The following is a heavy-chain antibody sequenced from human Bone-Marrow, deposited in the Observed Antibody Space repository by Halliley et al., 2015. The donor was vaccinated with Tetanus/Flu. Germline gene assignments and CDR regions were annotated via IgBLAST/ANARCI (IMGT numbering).Heavy chain of an antibody. Sequence: TLSLTCAVSGASISSSKWWTWVRQPPGKGLEWIGDIYHSGSSNYSPSLESRVTISVDKSKNQFSLKLTSVTAADMAVYYCARGGGGPTVFDYWGQGTLVTVSS. J-gene: IGHJ4*02. CDR3: ARGGGGPTVFDY. CDR2: IYHSGSS. D-gene: IGHD3-16*01. CDR1: GASISSSKW. V-gene: IGHV4-4*02.